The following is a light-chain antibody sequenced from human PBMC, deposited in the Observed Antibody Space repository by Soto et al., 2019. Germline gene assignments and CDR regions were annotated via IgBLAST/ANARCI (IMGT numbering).Light chain of an antibody. CDR2: DAS. CDR1: QDISNY. Sequence: DIQMTQSPSSLSASVGDRVTITCQASQDISNYLHWYQQKLGKAPKLLIYDASNLETGVPSRFSGSGSGTDFTFTISSLQPEDIATYYCQQYDNLPRVTFGPGTKVDVK. J-gene: IGKJ3*01. V-gene: IGKV1-33*01. CDR3: QQYDNLPRVT.